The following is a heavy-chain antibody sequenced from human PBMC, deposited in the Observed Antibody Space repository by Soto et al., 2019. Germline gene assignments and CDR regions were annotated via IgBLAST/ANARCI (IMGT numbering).Heavy chain of an antibody. CDR3: AREVSRATSGYYYMDV. CDR2: ISTSSSYI. CDR1: GFSFSSYS. J-gene: IGHJ6*03. Sequence: PGGSLRLSCAASGFSFSSYSLSWVRQAPGKGLEWVSSISTSSSYINYADSAKGRFTISRDNAKNSLYLQMNSLRVEDTAVYYCAREVSRATSGYYYMDVWGKGTTVTVS. D-gene: IGHD2-21*01. V-gene: IGHV3-21*01.